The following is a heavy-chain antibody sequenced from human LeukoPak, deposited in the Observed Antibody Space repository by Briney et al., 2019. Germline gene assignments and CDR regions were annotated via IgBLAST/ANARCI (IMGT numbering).Heavy chain of an antibody. CDR3: TKGGTGWNYFDC. D-gene: IGHD6-19*01. V-gene: IGHV3-66*02. CDR2: IYSGDNT. CDR1: GFTFSNAW. Sequence: GGSLRLSCAASGFTFSNAWMSWVRQAPGKGLEWVSVIYSGDNTNYADSVKGRFTISRDNSKNTLYLQMNSLRAEDTAVYYCTKGGTGWNYFDCWGQGTLVTVSS. J-gene: IGHJ4*02.